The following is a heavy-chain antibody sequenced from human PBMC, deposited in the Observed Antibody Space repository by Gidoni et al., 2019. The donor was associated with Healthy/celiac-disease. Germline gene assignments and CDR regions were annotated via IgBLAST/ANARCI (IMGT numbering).Heavy chain of an antibody. D-gene: IGHD1-26*01. CDR2: ISYDGSNK. Sequence: QVQLVESGGGVVQPGRSLRLSCAASGFTFSSYGMHWVRQAPGTGLEWVAVISYDGSNKYYADSVKGRFTISRDNSKNTLYLQMNSLRAEDTAVYYCAKTTFLAGATAPPFDYWGQGTLVTVSS. CDR1: GFTFSSYG. J-gene: IGHJ4*02. CDR3: AKTTFLAGATAPPFDY. V-gene: IGHV3-30*18.